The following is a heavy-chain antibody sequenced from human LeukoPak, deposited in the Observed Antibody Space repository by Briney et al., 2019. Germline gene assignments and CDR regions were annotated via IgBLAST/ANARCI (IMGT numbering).Heavy chain of an antibody. CDR2: INHSGST. CDR1: GGSFSGYY. J-gene: IGHJ4*02. CDR3: AMYDSFFDY. V-gene: IGHV4-34*01. D-gene: IGHD1-1*01. Sequence: SETLSLTCAVYGGSFSGYYWIWLRQPPGKGLEWIGEINHSGSTNYNPSLKSRVTISVDTSKNQFSLKLSSVTAADTAVYYCAMYDSFFDYCGQGTLVTVSS.